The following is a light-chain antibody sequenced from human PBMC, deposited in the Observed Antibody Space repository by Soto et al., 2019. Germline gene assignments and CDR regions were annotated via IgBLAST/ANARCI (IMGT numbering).Light chain of an antibody. CDR2: DVS. Sequence: QPVLTQPASVSGSPGQSITISCTGTSSDVGGYNYVSWYQQHPGKAPKLMIYDVSNRPSGVSNRFSGYKSGNTASLTISGLQAEDEGDYYCNSYTSSNTLIFGGGTKVTVL. V-gene: IGLV2-14*01. CDR1: SSDVGGYNY. J-gene: IGLJ2*01. CDR3: NSYTSSNTLI.